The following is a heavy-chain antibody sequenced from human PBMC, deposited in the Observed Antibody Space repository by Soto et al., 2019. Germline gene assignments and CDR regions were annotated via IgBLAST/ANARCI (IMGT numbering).Heavy chain of an antibody. V-gene: IGHV1-2*04. D-gene: IGHD5-12*01. CDR3: ARESGGATATLDYYYFYMDV. J-gene: IGHJ6*03. Sequence: QVQLVQSGAEVRKPGASVTVSCRSSGASFNDYYIHWVRQAPGQGFEWMGWINPNGGVTKYAQKFQGWVSMTRDTSIRTVYMQRSRLRSDDTAVYYCARESGGATATLDYYYFYMDVWGTGTTVTVSS. CDR2: INPNGGVT. CDR1: GASFNDYY.